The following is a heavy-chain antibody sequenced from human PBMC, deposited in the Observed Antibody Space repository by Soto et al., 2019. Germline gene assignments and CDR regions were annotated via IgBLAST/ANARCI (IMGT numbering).Heavy chain of an antibody. CDR3: PRDQYDFRSGSYYYAMEV. CDR2: IYYTGST. CDR1: GGSVSSESHY. D-gene: IGHD3-3*01. V-gene: IGHV4-61*01. J-gene: IGHJ6*02. Sequence: SETLSLTYSVSGGSVSSESHYWSWIRQTPGKRLEWIGYIYYTGSTNYNPSLKGRVTMSVDSSRDQVSLRLRSVPRADAAVYYCPRDQYDFRSGSYYYAMEVWCQGTKVT.